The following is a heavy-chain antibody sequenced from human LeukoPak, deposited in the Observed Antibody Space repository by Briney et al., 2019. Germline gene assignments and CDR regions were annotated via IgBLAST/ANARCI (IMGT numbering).Heavy chain of an antibody. CDR1: RFTFDGYA. D-gene: IGHD6-6*01. J-gene: IGHJ4*02. CDR3: AKSGTYSSSSGYIDS. CDR2: ISWNNGNT. V-gene: IGHV3-9*01. Sequence: GRSLRLSCAASRFTFDGYAMHWVRQAPGKGLEWVSSISWNNGNTNYAASVKGRFTISRDNAKKSLHLQMNSLRAEDTALYYCAKSGTYSSSSGYIDSWGQGTLVTVSS.